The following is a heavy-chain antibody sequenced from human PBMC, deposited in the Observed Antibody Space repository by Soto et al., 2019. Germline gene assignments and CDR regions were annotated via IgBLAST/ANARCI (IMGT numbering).Heavy chain of an antibody. CDR3: ARAALYSYGYYFDY. CDR2: INHSGST. Sequence: SETLSLTCAVYGGAFSGYYCSWIRQPPGKGLEWIGEINHSGSTNYNPSLKSRVTISVDTSKNQFSLKLSSVTAADTAVYYCARAALYSYGYYFDYWGQGTLVTVSS. V-gene: IGHV4-34*01. D-gene: IGHD5-18*01. J-gene: IGHJ4*02. CDR1: GGAFSGYY.